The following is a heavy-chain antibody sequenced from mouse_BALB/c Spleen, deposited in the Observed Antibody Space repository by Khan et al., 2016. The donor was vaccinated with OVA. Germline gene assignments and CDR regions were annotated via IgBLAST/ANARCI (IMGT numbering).Heavy chain of an antibody. V-gene: IGHV9-3-1*01. CDR3: ARVGYNGTMDY. CDR1: GYTFTNYG. D-gene: IGHD2-14*01. CDR2: INTYTGEP. Sequence: QIQLVQSGPELKKPGKTVKISCKASGYTFTNYGMNWVKQAPGKGLKWMGWINTYTGEPTYADDFKGRFAFSLETSASTAYLQINNLKNEDTATYFCARVGYNGTMDYWGKGTSVTVSS. J-gene: IGHJ4*01.